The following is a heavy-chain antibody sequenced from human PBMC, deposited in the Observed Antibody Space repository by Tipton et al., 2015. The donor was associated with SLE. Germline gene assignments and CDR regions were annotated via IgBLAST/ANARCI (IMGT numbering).Heavy chain of an antibody. J-gene: IGHJ4*02. V-gene: IGHV5-51*06. CDR3: ARDIYGSGSPLRYFDL. CDR2: VSYSGST. CDR1: GYSFTSYW. Sequence: QLVQSGAEVKKPGESLKISCKGSGYSFTSYWIGWVRQMPGKGLEWIGYVSYSGSTSYNPSLKSRVTMSIDTSKDQFSLKLTSVTAADTAVYFCARDIYGSGSPLRYFDLWGQGTLVTVSS. D-gene: IGHD3-10*01.